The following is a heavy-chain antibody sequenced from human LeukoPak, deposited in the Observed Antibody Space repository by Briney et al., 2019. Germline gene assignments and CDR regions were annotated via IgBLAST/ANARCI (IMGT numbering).Heavy chain of an antibody. J-gene: IGHJ4*02. CDR1: GFTFSSYS. D-gene: IGHD3-22*01. V-gene: IGHV3-33*08. CDR3: ARGVDYYDSSGTIDY. Sequence: GGSLRLSCAASGFTFSSYSMNWVRQAPGKGLEWVAVVWYDGSKTYSADSVKGRITISRDDSKNTLYLQMNSLRAEDTAVYYCARGVDYYDSSGTIDYWGQGTLVTVSS. CDR2: VWYDGSKT.